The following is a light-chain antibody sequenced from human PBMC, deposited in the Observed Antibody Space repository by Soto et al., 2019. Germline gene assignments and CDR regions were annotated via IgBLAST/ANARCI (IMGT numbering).Light chain of an antibody. CDR3: LQDYNYPRT. CDR2: AAS. CDR1: QGIRND. Sequence: AIQMTQSPSSLSASVGDRVTITCRASQGIRNDLGWYQQKPGKAPKLLIYAASSLQSGVPSRFSGSGSGADFTLNISSLQPEDFETYYCLQDYNYPRTFGHGTKVDIK. J-gene: IGKJ1*01. V-gene: IGKV1-6*01.